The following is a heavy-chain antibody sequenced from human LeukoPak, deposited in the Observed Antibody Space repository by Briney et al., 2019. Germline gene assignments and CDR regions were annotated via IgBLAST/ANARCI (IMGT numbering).Heavy chain of an antibody. CDR1: GFTVSSDH. V-gene: IGHV3-53*01. CDR2: IYAGGST. Sequence: GGSLRLSCAASGFTVSSDHMSWVRQAPGKGLERVSVIYAGGSTYYADSVKGRFTISRDNFKNTVFLQMNGLRAEDTAVYYCARVWELSFDYWGQGTLVTVSS. J-gene: IGHJ4*02. CDR3: ARVWELSFDY. D-gene: IGHD1-26*01.